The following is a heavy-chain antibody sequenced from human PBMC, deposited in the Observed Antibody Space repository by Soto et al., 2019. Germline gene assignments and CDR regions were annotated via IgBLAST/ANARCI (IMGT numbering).Heavy chain of an antibody. CDR3: ATDLAPRIGYCSGGSCQNF. Sequence: GASVKVSCKVSGYTLTELSRHWVRQAPGKGLEWMGGFDPEDGETIYAQKFQGRVTMTEDTSTDTAYMELSSLRSEDTAVYYCATDLAPRIGYCSGGSCQNFWGQGTMVTVSS. D-gene: IGHD2-15*01. CDR1: GYTLTELS. CDR2: FDPEDGET. J-gene: IGHJ3*01. V-gene: IGHV1-24*01.